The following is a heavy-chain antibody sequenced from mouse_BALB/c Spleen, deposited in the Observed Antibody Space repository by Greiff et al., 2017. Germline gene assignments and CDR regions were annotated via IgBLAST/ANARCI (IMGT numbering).Heavy chain of an antibody. CDR1: GYSFTSYW. J-gene: IGHJ4*01. D-gene: IGHD1-1*01. CDR3: TEDYVYAMDY. Sequence: EVQLQQSGTVLARPGASVKMSCKASGYSFTSYWMHWVKQRPGQGLEWIGAIYPGNSDTSYNQKFKGKAKLTAVTSASTAYMELSSLTNEDSAVYYCTEDYVYAMDYWGQGTSVTVSS. CDR2: IYPGNSDT. V-gene: IGHV1-5*01.